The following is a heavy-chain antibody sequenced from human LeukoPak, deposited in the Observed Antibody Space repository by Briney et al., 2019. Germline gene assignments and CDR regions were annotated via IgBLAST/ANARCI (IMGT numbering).Heavy chain of an antibody. Sequence: GGSLRLSCAASGFTFSNFWMSWVRQAPGKGLEWVANIKRDGSEQYYMDSVKGRFTISRDNAKNSLYLQMNSLRAEDTAVYYCARIRGSYQRIAYFDYWGQGTLVTVSS. J-gene: IGHJ4*02. V-gene: IGHV3-7*01. CDR1: GFTFSNFW. D-gene: IGHD1-26*01. CDR3: ARIRGSYQRIAYFDY. CDR2: IKRDGSEQ.